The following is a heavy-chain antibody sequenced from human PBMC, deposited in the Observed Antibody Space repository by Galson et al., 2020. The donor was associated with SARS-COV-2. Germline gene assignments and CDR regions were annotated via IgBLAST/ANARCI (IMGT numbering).Heavy chain of an antibody. Sequence: KIGESLKISCKGSGYSFTSYWIGWVRQMPGKGLEWMGIIYPGDSDTRYSPSFQGQVTISADKSISTAYLQWSSLKASDTAMYYCARLTRGRGYGGKGYYYYYYMDVWGKGTTVTVTS. V-gene: IGHV5-51*01. CDR2: IYPGDSDT. CDR1: GYSFTSYW. D-gene: IGHD4-17*01. J-gene: IGHJ6*03. CDR3: ARLTRGRGYGGKGYYYYYYMDV.